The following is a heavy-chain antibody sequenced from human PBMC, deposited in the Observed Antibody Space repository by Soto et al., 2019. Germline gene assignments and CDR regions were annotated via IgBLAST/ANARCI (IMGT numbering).Heavy chain of an antibody. J-gene: IGHJ4*02. CDR1: GFSFTNAW. D-gene: IGHD3-3*01. CDR2: IKSNTDDGTA. CDR3: TTIPNYDDY. V-gene: IGHV3-15*01. Sequence: PGGSLRLSCAASGFSFTNAWMNWVRQAPGKGLEWVGRIKSNTDDGTADYAAPVKGRFTISRDDSKNTLYLQMNSLKTEDTALYYCTTIPNYDDYWGQGTLVTVSS.